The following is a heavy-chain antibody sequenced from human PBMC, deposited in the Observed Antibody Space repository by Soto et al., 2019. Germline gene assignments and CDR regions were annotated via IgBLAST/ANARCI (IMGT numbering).Heavy chain of an antibody. Sequence: QVQLQESGPGLVKPSETLSLTCTVSGDSIGSHYWSWIRQPPGEGLEWIGRASYSRSPSYNPSLKSRVTIAIDTSKNQSSLKLTSVTATDTAIYYCARQWGGDYWGQGILVTVSS. CDR1: GDSIGSHY. V-gene: IGHV4-59*08. CDR2: ASYSRSP. CDR3: ARQWGGDY. D-gene: IGHD3-16*01. J-gene: IGHJ4*02.